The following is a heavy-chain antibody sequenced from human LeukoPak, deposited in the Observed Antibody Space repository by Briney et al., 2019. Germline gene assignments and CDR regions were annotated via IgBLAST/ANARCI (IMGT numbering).Heavy chain of an antibody. D-gene: IGHD6-19*01. Sequence: SETLSLTCTVSGGSISTYYWSWIRHSPRKGLGLIADISASGGTNYNPSLESRVTVSIDSSKNQFPLKLSSVTAADTAVFYCARSPHNSAWYEKWFDPWGQGTLVTVSS. J-gene: IGHJ5*02. CDR1: GGSISTYY. CDR2: ISASGGT. CDR3: ARSPHNSAWYEKWFDP. V-gene: IGHV4-4*08.